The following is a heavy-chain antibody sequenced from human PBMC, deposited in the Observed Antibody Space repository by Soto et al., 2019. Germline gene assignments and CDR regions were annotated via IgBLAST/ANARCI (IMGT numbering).Heavy chain of an antibody. CDR3: AKEQGRVAAALDY. V-gene: IGHV3-23*01. Sequence: EVQLLESGGDLVQRGGSLRLSCAASGFTFSGYGMSWVRQAPGKGLEWVSSITSSGSNTYYVDSVKGRFTISRDNSKNTLYLQRNSLKVEDTAVYYCAKEQGRVAAALDYWGQGTLVTVSS. D-gene: IGHD6-13*01. CDR2: ITSSGSNT. J-gene: IGHJ4*02. CDR1: GFTFSGYG.